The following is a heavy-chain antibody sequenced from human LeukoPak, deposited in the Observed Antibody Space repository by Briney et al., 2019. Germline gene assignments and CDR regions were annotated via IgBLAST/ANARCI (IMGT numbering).Heavy chain of an antibody. CDR2: INHSGST. CDR1: GGSFSGYY. J-gene: IGHJ4*02. D-gene: IGHD1-26*01. CDR3: ARQGYSDFSSRPFDY. Sequence: SETLSLTCAVYGGSFSGYYWSWIRQPPGKGLEWIGEINHSGSTNYNPSLKSRVTISVDTSKNQFSLKLSSVTAADTAVYYCARQGYSDFSSRPFDYWGQGTLGTVSS. V-gene: IGHV4-34*01.